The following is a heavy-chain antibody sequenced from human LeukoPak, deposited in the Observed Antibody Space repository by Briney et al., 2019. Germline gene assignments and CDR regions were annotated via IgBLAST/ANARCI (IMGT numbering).Heavy chain of an antibody. D-gene: IGHD2-2*01. CDR1: GYTFTGYY. J-gene: IGHJ6*03. Sequence: ASVKVSCKASGYTFTGYYMHWVRQAPGQGLEWMGWINPNSGGTNYAQKFQGRVTMTRDTSISTAYMELSRLRSDDTAVYYCAIGYCSSTSCCSYYYYYMDVWGKGTTVTVSS. CDR3: AIGYCSSTSCCSYYYYYMDV. V-gene: IGHV1-2*02. CDR2: INPNSGGT.